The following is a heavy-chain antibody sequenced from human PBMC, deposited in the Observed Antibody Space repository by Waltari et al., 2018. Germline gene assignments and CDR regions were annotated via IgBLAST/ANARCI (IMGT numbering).Heavy chain of an antibody. CDR2: ISRNSGNI. CDR1: GFTFDDYV. J-gene: IGHJ4*02. CDR3: AGASRWSHYAY. Sequence: EVQLVESGGGLVQPGRSLRPSCAASGFTFDDYVMHWVRQAPGKGLELVSGISRNSGNIGYADSVKGRFTISRDNAKNSLYLQMNSLRPEDTALYYCAGASRWSHYAYWGQGTLVTVSS. V-gene: IGHV3-9*01. D-gene: IGHD3-3*01.